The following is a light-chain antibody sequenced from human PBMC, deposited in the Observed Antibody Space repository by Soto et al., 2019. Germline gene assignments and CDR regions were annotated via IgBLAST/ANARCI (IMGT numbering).Light chain of an antibody. Sequence: EIVMTQSPATLSVSPGERATLSCRASQSVSSNLAWYQRKPGQAPRLLIYGASTRAPDIPARFSGSGSGTEFTLTISSLQSEDFAVYYCQQYNNWPPYTFGQGTKLEIK. CDR3: QQYNNWPPYT. CDR1: QSVSSN. J-gene: IGKJ2*01. CDR2: GAS. V-gene: IGKV3-15*01.